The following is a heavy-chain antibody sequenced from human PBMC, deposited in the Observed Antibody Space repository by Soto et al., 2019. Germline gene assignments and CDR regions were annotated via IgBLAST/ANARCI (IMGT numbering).Heavy chain of an antibody. Sequence: GGSLRLSCAASGFIFSSYAMSWVRQAPGKGLEWVSSINHSGGATYYADSVKGRFTISRDNSENTLFLHMNILRAEDTALYYCVKGRMAAAAPFDNWGQGTLVTVSS. CDR1: GFIFSSYA. CDR2: INHSGGAT. V-gene: IGHV3-23*01. D-gene: IGHD6-13*01. CDR3: VKGRMAAAAPFDN. J-gene: IGHJ4*02.